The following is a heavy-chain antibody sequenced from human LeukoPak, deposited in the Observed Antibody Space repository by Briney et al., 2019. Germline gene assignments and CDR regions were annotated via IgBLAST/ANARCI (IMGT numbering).Heavy chain of an antibody. CDR1: GFTFSSYA. V-gene: IGHV3-30-3*01. CDR3: ARGGIYYDSSGLDY. CDR2: ISYDGSNK. Sequence: PGGSLRLSCAASGFTFSSYAMHWVRQAPGKGLEWVAVISYDGSNKYYADSVKGRFTISRDNSKNTLYLQMNSLRAEDTAVYYCARGGIYYDSSGLDYWGQGTLVTVSS. D-gene: IGHD3-22*01. J-gene: IGHJ4*02.